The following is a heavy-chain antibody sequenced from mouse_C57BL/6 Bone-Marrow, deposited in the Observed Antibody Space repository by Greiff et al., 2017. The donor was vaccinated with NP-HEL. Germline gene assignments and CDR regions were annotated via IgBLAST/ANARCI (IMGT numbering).Heavy chain of an antibody. CDR3: ARSPLWLRRNYYAMDY. CDR2: ISYSGST. CDR1: GYSITSAY. D-gene: IGHD2-2*01. V-gene: IGHV3-8*01. Sequence: EVQLVESGPGLAKPSQTLSLTCSVTGYSITSAYWNWIRKFPGNKLEYMGYISYSGSTYYNPSLKSRISITRDTSKNQYYLQLNSVTTEDTATYYCARSPLWLRRNYYAMDYWGQGTSVTVSS. J-gene: IGHJ4*01.